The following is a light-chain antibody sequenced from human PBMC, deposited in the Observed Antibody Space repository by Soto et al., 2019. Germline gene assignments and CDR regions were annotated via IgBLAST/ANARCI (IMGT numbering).Light chain of an antibody. Sequence: QSALTQPASVSGSPGQSITISCTGTSSDIGSYIYVAWYQQYPGKAPKLMIYEVTHRPSGVSNRFSGSKSGNTASLTISGLQPEDEADYYCSSYRSGSSLGVFGGGTKVTVL. CDR1: SSDIGSYIY. CDR3: SSYRSGSSLGV. CDR2: EVT. V-gene: IGLV2-14*01. J-gene: IGLJ3*02.